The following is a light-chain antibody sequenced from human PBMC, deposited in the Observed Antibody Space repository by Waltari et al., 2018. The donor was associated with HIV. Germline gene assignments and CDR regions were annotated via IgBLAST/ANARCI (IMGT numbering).Light chain of an antibody. J-gene: IGKJ3*01. Sequence: DIQMTQSPSSLSASVGDRVTITCQASQDISNYLNWYQQKPGKAPKLLIYDASNLETGVPSRVSGSGSGTDFTFTISSLQPEDIATYYCQQYDNLPGSFGPGTKVDIK. CDR1: QDISNY. CDR2: DAS. V-gene: IGKV1-33*01. CDR3: QQYDNLPGS.